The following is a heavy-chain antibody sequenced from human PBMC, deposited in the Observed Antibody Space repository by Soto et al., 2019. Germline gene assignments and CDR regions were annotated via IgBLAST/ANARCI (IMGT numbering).Heavy chain of an antibody. CDR2: IIPIFGTA. V-gene: IGHV1-69*01. CDR1: GGTFSSYA. Sequence: QVQLVQSGAEVKKPGSSVKVSCKASGGTFSSYAISWVRQAPGQGLAWMGGIIPIFGTANYAQKFQGRVTITADESTSTAYMELSSLRSEDTAVYYCASSPWGAIVGATGFDYWGQGTLVTVSS. J-gene: IGHJ4*02. CDR3: ASSPWGAIVGATGFDY. D-gene: IGHD1-26*01.